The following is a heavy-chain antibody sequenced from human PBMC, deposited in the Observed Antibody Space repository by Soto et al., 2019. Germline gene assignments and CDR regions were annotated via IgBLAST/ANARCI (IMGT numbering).Heavy chain of an antibody. CDR3: AHGSGWLFDY. Sequence: QITLKESGPTLVKPTQTLTLTCTFSGFSLRDYAVGVGWIRQPPGKALEWLSFIYWNDNEYYSPSLRSRLTISKDTSKNQVVLTMTNMDPVATATYYCAHGSGWLFDYWGQGTLVTVSS. J-gene: IGHJ4*02. V-gene: IGHV2-5*01. D-gene: IGHD6-19*01. CDR2: IYWNDNE. CDR1: GFSLRDYAVG.